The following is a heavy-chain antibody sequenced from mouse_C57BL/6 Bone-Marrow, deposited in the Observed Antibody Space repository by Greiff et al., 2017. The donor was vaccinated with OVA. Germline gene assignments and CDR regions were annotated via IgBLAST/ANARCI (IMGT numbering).Heavy chain of an antibody. CDR1: GYAFSSSW. CDR2: IYPGDGDT. J-gene: IGHJ3*01. CDR3: ARQLRLRMAY. V-gene: IGHV1-82*01. Sequence: VQLQQSGPELVKPGASVKISCKASGYAFSSSWMNWVKQRPGKGLEWIGRIYPGDGDTNYNGKFKGKATLTADKSSSTACMQLSILTSEDSAVYFCARQLRLRMAYWGQGTLVTVSA. D-gene: IGHD3-2*02.